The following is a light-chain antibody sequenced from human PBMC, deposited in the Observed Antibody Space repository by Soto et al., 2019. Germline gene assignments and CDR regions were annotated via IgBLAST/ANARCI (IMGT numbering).Light chain of an antibody. Sequence: EIVMTQSPASLSVSPGDGATLSCRASQSVAGNVAWYQQKPGQGPRLLIHGASTRAVGVPARFSGSGSGTDFSLTIHSLQSEDFAVYYCQQYHNWPPQYTFGQGTKLQIK. CDR2: GAS. CDR3: QQYHNWPPQYT. V-gene: IGKV3-15*01. CDR1: QSVAGN. J-gene: IGKJ2*01.